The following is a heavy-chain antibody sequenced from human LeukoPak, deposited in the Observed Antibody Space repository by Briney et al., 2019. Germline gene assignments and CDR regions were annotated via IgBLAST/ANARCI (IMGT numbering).Heavy chain of an antibody. CDR2: ISGSGTTI. Sequence: GGSLRLSCATSGFIFSNYEMNWVRQAPGKGLEWVSYISGSGTTIDYADSVKGRFTIARDNAKHSVSLQMNNLRVEDTAVYYCARERALGGYHDGFEMWGQGTKVTVSS. CDR3: ARERALGGYHDGFEM. J-gene: IGHJ3*02. CDR1: GFIFSNYE. V-gene: IGHV3-48*03. D-gene: IGHD3-22*01.